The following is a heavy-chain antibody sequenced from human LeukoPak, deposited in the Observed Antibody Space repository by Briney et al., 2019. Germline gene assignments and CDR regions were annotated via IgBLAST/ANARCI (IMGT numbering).Heavy chain of an antibody. J-gene: IGHJ4*02. Sequence: PSETLSLTCTVSGGSIRSYYWSWIRQPPGKGLEWIGYIYYSGSTNYNPSLKSRVTISVDTSKNQFSLKLSSVTAADTGVYYCARHVVNGMEFPRKYYLDYWGQGTLVTVSS. CDR1: GGSIRSYY. CDR3: ARHVVNGMEFPRKYYLDY. D-gene: IGHD1-20*01. CDR2: IYYSGST. V-gene: IGHV4-59*08.